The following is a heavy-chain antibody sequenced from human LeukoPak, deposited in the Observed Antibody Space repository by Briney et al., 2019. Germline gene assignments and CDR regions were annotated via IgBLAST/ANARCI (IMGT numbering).Heavy chain of an antibody. CDR2: IIPIFGTA. D-gene: IGHD4-11*01. V-gene: IGHV1-69*01. CDR3: ARDDYSNYGYFDY. J-gene: IGHJ4*02. Sequence: SVKVSCKASGGTFSIYAISWVRQAPGQGLEWMGGIIPIFGTANYAQTFQGRVTITADESTSTAYMELSSLRSEDTAVYYCARDDYSNYGYFDYWGQGTLVTVSS. CDR1: GGTFSIYA.